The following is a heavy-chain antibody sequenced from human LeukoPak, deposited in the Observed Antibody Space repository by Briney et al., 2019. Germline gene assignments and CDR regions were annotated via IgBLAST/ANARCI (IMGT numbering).Heavy chain of an antibody. D-gene: IGHD5-18*01. CDR3: ARGAYSYGFFDY. V-gene: IGHV4-61*01. Sequence: SETLSLTCTVSGGSVSSGSYYWSWIRQPPGKELEWIGYIYYSGSTNYNPSLKSRVTISVDTSKKQFSLKLSSVTAADTAVYYCARGAYSYGFFDYWGQGTLVTVSS. CDR2: IYYSGST. J-gene: IGHJ4*02. CDR1: GGSVSSGSYY.